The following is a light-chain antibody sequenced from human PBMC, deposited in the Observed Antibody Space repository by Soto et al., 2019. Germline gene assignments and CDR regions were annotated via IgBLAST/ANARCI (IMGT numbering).Light chain of an antibody. CDR1: QDIRTD. J-gene: IGKJ2*01. CDR2: AAS. Sequence: AIPMTQSPSSLSASVGDRVTITCRASQDIRTDVAWYQQKPGKAPKLLIYAASSLQSGVSSRFSGGGSGTDFTLTISSLQPEDFATYYCLQDYNYPYTFGQGTKLEIK. CDR3: LQDYNYPYT. V-gene: IGKV1-6*01.